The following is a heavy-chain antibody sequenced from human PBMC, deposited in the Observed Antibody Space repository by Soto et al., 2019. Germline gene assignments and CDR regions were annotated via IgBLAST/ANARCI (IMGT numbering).Heavy chain of an antibody. CDR2: ISAYNGNT. D-gene: IGHD2-21*02. CDR1: GYTFNSYG. Sequence: ASVKVSCKASGYTFNSYGISWVRQAPGQGLEWMGWISAYNGNTNYAQKLQGRVTMTTNTSTSTAYMELRSLRSDDTATYYCARHCGGDCYYHRGFDPWGQGTLVTVSS. J-gene: IGHJ5*02. CDR3: ARHCGGDCYYHRGFDP. V-gene: IGHV1-18*01.